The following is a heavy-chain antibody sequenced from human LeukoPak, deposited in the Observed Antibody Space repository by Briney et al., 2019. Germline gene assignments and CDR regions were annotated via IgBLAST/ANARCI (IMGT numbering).Heavy chain of an antibody. D-gene: IGHD3-22*01. CDR2: IYHSGST. J-gene: IGHJ4*02. CDR3: ARVIRYDSSGYYFLFFDY. Sequence: PSETLSLTCTVSGYSISSGYYWGWIRQPPGKGLEWIGSIYHSGSTYYNPSLKSRVTISVDTSKNQFSLKLSSVTAADTAVYYCARVIRYDSSGYYFLFFDYWGQGTLVTVSS. CDR1: GYSISSGYY. V-gene: IGHV4-38-2*02.